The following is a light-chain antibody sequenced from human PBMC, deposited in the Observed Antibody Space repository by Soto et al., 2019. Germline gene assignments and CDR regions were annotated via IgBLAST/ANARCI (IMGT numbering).Light chain of an antibody. J-gene: IGKJ4*01. CDR1: QSVSSF. Sequence: EIVLTQSPATLSLSPGERATLSCRASQSVSSFLAWYQQKPGQAPRLLIYDVSSRATGIPTRFSGSGSGTEFTLNISSLEPEVFAVYYCQQRINWPLTFGGGTKVEIK. V-gene: IGKV3-11*01. CDR3: QQRINWPLT. CDR2: DVS.